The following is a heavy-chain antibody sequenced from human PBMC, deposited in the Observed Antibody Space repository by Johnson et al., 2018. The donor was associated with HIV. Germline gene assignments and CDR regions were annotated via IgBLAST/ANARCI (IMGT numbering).Heavy chain of an antibody. Sequence: VQLVESGGDVVRPGGSLRLSCAASGFTFDDYDMTWVRQPPGKGLEWVSGINWNGGSTGYAESVKGRFTISRDNAKKSLFLEMNSLRAEDTAVYHCARERPGYGGHDAFDIWGRGTMVTVSS. CDR2: INWNGGST. CDR1: GFTFDDYD. CDR3: ARERPGYGGHDAFDI. V-gene: IGHV3-20*01. D-gene: IGHD4-23*01. J-gene: IGHJ3*02.